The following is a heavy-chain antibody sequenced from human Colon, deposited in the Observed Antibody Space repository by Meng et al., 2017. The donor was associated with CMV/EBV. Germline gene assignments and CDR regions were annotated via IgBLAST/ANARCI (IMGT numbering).Heavy chain of an antibody. CDR1: GYTFTANH. Sequence: QVQLVQAGTEVKKPGASVKVSCKTSGYTFTANHLHWVRQAPGQGLEWMGGIYPQDGGTYFAQKFQDRVTLTRDTSITTAYMELSGLTSDDTAIYYCVRESWYFDFWGEGTLVTASS. CDR2: IYPQDGGT. CDR3: VRESWYFDF. V-gene: IGHV1-2*02. J-gene: IGHJ4*02. D-gene: IGHD6-13*01.